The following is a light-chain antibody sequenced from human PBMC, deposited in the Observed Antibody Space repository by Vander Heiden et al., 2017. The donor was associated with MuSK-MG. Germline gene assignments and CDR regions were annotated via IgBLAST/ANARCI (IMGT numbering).Light chain of an antibody. CDR1: QDISNY. V-gene: IGKV1-33*01. J-gene: IGKJ3*01. Sequence: DIQMTQSPSSLSASVGDRVTITCQASQDISNYLNWYQQKPGKAPKLLIYDASNLETGVPSRFTGSGSGTDFTFTISSLQPEDIATYYCQQDYNLPLTFGHGTKVEIK. CDR3: QQDYNLPLT. CDR2: DAS.